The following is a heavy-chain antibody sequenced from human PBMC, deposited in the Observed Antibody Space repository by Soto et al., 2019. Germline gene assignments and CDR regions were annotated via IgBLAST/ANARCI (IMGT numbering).Heavy chain of an antibody. J-gene: IGHJ4*02. CDR3: AEDPGGSYYFFDY. CDR1: GFTFSSYA. CDR2: ISGSGGST. D-gene: IGHD1-26*01. Sequence: GGSLRLSCAASGFTFSSYAMSWVRQAPGKGLEWVSAISGSGGSTYYADSVKGRFTISRDNSKNTLYLQMNSLRAEDTAVYYCAEDPGGSYYFFDYWGQGTLVTVSS. V-gene: IGHV3-23*01.